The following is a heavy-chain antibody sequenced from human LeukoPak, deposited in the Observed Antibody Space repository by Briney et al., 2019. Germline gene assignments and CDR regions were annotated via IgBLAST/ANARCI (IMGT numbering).Heavy chain of an antibody. V-gene: IGHV3-64D*09. J-gene: IGHJ3*02. D-gene: IGHD5-18*01. CDR3: VKGVETAMYDAFDI. CDR2: ISSNGGNT. Sequence: GGSLTLSCLVSGFTFSYYAMHWVRQAHGDGLGYDSAISSNGGNTYYADSVKGRFTISRDNSKNTLYLQMSSLRAEDTAVYYCVKGVETAMYDAFDIWGQGTMVTVSS. CDR1: GFTFSYYA.